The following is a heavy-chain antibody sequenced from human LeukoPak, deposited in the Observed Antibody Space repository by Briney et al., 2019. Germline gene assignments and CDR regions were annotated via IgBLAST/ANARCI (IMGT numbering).Heavy chain of an antibody. CDR1: GFTFSTYG. J-gene: IGHJ4*02. CDR2: ISHDGSDK. D-gene: IGHD3-10*01. Sequence: PGGSLRLSCAASGFTFSTYGMHWVRQAPGKGLEWVAVISHDGSDKYYADSVKGRLTISRDNSKNTLYLQMNSLRAEDAAVYYCTKDFGYYYGSGSSYYFDYWGQGTLVTVSS. V-gene: IGHV3-30*18. CDR3: TKDFGYYYGSGSSYYFDY.